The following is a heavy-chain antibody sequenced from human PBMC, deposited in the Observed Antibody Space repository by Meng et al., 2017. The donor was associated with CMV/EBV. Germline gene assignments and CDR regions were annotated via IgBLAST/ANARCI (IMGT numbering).Heavy chain of an antibody. CDR2: IYCSWST. CDR3: ARDLRVDSSSYYYFDY. Sequence: SQTLSLTCTVSGGSIRSYYWSWIPQPPGKGLEWIGYIYCSWSTNYNPSLKSRVTISVDTSKNQFSLKLSPVTAADTAVYYCARDLRVDSSSYYYFDYWGQGTLVTVSS. D-gene: IGHD6-13*01. CDR1: GGSIRSYY. J-gene: IGHJ4*02. V-gene: IGHV4-59*01.